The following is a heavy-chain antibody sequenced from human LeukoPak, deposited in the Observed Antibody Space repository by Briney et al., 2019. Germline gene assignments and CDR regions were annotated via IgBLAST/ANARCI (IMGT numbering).Heavy chain of an antibody. CDR2: ISSSGSTI. CDR3: ARTTYYYDSSGYLNGMDV. D-gene: IGHD3-22*01. CDR1: GFTFSDYY. Sequence: GGSLRLSCAASGFTFSDYYMSWIRQAPGKGLEWVSYISSSGSTIYYADSVKGRFTISRDNAKNSLYLQMNSLRAEDTAVYYCARTTYYYDSSGYLNGMDVWGQGTTVTVSS. J-gene: IGHJ6*02. V-gene: IGHV3-11*01.